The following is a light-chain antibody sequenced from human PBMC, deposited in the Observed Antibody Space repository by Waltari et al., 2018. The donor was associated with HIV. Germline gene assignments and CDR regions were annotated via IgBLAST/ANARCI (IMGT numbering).Light chain of an antibody. CDR3: EQYSTYPLA. Sequence: DIQMTQSPSTLSASVGDRVSITCRASQIITSLLAWYQQKPGKAPKLLIYKASSLESGVPSRFSGSESATEFTLTISSLQPDDSATYYCEQYSTYPLAFGQGTRLEIK. V-gene: IGKV1-5*03. J-gene: IGKJ5*01. CDR2: KAS. CDR1: QIITSL.